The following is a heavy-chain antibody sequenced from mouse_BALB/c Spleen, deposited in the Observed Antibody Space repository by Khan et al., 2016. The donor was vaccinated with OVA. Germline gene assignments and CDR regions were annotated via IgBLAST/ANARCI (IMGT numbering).Heavy chain of an antibody. CDR2: ISYSGNT. D-gene: IGHD1-1*01. V-gene: IGHV3-2*02. J-gene: IGHJ2*01. CDR3: ARVYGGAFDY. CDR1: GYSFTTDYV. Sequence: VQLQESGPGLVKPSQSLSLTCTVTGYSFTTDYVWNLIRQFPGNKLWWMGFISYSGNTKYNPSLKSRISITRDTSKNQFFLQLKSVTTEDTARYYCARVYGGAFDYWGQGTPVTVSS.